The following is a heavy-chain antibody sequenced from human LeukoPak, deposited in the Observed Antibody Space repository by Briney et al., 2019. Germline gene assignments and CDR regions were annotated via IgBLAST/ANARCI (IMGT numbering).Heavy chain of an antibody. J-gene: IGHJ4*02. CDR3: ARVATASFDQ. CDR2: IYPGDSDT. CDR1: GYSFTTYW. D-gene: IGHD2-15*01. Sequence: GESLRISCRGSGYSFTTYWIAWVSQMPGIGLEWMGIIYPGDSDTRHSPSIQGQVTISVAKSISTVYLQWSSLKASDTAMYYCARVATASFDQWGQGTLVTVSS. V-gene: IGHV5-51*01.